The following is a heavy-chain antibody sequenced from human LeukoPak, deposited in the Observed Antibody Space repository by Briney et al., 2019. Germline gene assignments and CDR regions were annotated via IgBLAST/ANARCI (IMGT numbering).Heavy chain of an antibody. CDR1: GFTFSSYS. J-gene: IGHJ4*02. CDR3: ARDRVGIVVVPAATDYFDY. Sequence: GGSLRLSCAASGFTFSSYSMNWVRQAPGKGLECVSYISSGSNITYYADSVKGRFTISRDNAKNSLYLQMNSLRDEDTAVYYCARDRVGIVVVPAATDYFDYWGQGTLVTVSS. CDR2: ISSGSNIT. V-gene: IGHV3-48*02. D-gene: IGHD2-2*01.